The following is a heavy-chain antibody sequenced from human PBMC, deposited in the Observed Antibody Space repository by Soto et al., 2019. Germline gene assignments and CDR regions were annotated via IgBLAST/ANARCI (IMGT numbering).Heavy chain of an antibody. Sequence: QITLKESGAPQVKPTQTLTLTCSFSGFSLNTDGEGVGWVRQPPGEALEWLALIYWDDDERYSPSLKTRLTITKDPSKNQVVLIMTNMDRVDTATYYCAHARNLITEDAQVGDFDYWGQGTLVTVSS. CDR3: AHARNLITEDAQVGDFDY. J-gene: IGHJ4*02. D-gene: IGHD3-10*01. CDR2: IYWDDDE. V-gene: IGHV2-5*02. CDR1: GFSLNTDGEG.